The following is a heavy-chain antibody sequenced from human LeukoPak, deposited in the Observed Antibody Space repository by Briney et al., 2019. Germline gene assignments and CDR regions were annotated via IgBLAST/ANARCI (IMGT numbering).Heavy chain of an antibody. J-gene: IGHJ6*03. V-gene: IGHV3-9*01. Sequence: GGSLRLSCAASGFIFDDYAVHWVRQAPGKGLEWVSGISWNSGSMEYADSVKGRFTISRDNAKNSLYLQMNSLRVEDTALYYCAKVLDFYYMDVWGKGTTVTVSS. CDR1: GFIFDDYA. CDR2: ISWNSGSM. D-gene: IGHD3-3*01. CDR3: AKVLDFYYMDV.